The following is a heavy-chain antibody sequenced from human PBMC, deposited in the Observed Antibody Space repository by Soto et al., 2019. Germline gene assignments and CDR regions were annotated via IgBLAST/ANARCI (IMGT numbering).Heavy chain of an antibody. Sequence: PGGSLRLSCAASGFTFSNYAMSWVRQAPGKGLEWVSTISGRGGNTYYADSVKGRFTISRDNSRNTLYLQMDSLRVEDSAVYSCAKEGCSGGTCYLYYFDYWGQGALVTVYS. D-gene: IGHD2-15*01. CDR1: GFTFSNYA. CDR3: AKEGCSGGTCYLYYFDY. J-gene: IGHJ4*02. V-gene: IGHV3-23*01. CDR2: ISGRGGNT.